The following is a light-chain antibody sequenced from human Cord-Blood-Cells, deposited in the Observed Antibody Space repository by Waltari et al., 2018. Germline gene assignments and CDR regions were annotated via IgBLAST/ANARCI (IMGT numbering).Light chain of an antibody. CDR2: SNN. CDR1: SSNIGRNT. Sequence: QSVLTQPPSASGTPGQRVTLSCSGSSSNIGRNTVNWYQQPPGTAPKLLIYSNNQRPSGVPDRFSGSKSGTSASLAISGLQSEDEADYYCAAWDDSLNGPVFGGGTKLTVL. J-gene: IGLJ3*02. V-gene: IGLV1-44*01. CDR3: AAWDDSLNGPV.